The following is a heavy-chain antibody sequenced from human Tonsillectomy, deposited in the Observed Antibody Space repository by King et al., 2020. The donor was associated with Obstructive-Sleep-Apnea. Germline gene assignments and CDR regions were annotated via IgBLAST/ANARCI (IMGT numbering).Heavy chain of an antibody. V-gene: IGHV3-15*01. J-gene: IGHJ4*02. Sequence: VQLVESGGDLVKPGGSLRLSFAASGFTFSNAWMSWVRQAPGKGLEWVGRIKSKTDGGTTDYAAPVKGRFTISRDDSKNTLYLQMNSLKTEDTAMYFCTTAEYSDYDDYWGQGTLVTVSS. D-gene: IGHD4-11*01. CDR1: GFTFSNAW. CDR2: IKSKTDGGTT. CDR3: TTAEYSDYDDY.